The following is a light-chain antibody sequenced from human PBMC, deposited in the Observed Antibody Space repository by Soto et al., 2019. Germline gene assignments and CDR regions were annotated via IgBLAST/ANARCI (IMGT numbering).Light chain of an antibody. CDR2: DVN. CDR1: SSDVGAYNF. V-gene: IGLV2-11*01. J-gene: IGLJ1*01. Sequence: QSVLTQPHSVSGSPGQSVTIPCTGTSSDVGAYNFASWYQQRPGTAPRLIIYDVNKRPSGVPDRFSGSKSGNTASLTISGLQAEDEADYYCCSYAGNYKYVFGSGTKVTVL. CDR3: CSYAGNYKYV.